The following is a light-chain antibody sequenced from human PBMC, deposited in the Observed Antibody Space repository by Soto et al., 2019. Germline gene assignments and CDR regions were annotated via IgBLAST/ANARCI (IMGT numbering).Light chain of an antibody. CDR3: MQALQTPFS. CDR1: QSLLHSNGYNY. CDR2: LGS. J-gene: IGKJ4*01. V-gene: IGKV2-28*01. Sequence: DIVMTQSPLSLPVTPGEPASISCRSSQSLLHSNGYNYLDWYLQKPGQSPQLLIYLGSNRASGVPDRFSGSGSCTDFTLKISGVEAEDVGVYYCMQALQTPFSFGGRTKVEIK.